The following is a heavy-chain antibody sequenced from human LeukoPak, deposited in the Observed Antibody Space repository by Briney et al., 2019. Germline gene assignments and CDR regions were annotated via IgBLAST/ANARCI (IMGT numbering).Heavy chain of an antibody. CDR2: ISYDGSNK. Sequence: PGGSLRLSCAASGFTFSSYAMHWVRQAPGKGLEWVALISYDGSNKYYADSVKGRFTISRDNSKNTLYLQMNSLRAEDTAVYYCARDGAGYRDFPYYFDYWGQGTLVTVSS. J-gene: IGHJ4*02. V-gene: IGHV3-30*04. D-gene: IGHD2/OR15-2a*01. CDR3: ARDGAGYRDFPYYFDY. CDR1: GFTFSSYA.